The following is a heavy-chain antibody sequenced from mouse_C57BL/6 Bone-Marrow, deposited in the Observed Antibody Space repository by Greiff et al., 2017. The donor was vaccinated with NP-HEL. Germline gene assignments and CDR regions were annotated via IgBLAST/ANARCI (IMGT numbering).Heavy chain of an antibody. V-gene: IGHV1-52*01. J-gene: IGHJ3*01. Sequence: QVQLQQPGAELVRPGSSVKLSCKASGYTFTSYWMHLVKQRPIQGLEWIGNIDPSDSEPHYNQKFKDKATLTVDKSSSTAYMQLSSLTSEDSAVYYCARDGNYYGTRFAYWGQGTLVTVSA. CDR1: GYTFTSYW. CDR3: ARDGNYYGTRFAY. D-gene: IGHD1-1*01. CDR2: IDPSDSEP.